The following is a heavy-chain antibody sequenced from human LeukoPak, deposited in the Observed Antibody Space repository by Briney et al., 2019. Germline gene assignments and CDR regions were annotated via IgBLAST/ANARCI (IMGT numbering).Heavy chain of an antibody. CDR1: GGSFSGYY. J-gene: IGHJ4*02. D-gene: IGHD3-16*01. Sequence: SETLSLTCAVYGGSFSGYYWSWIRQPPGKGLEWIGEINHSGSTNYNPSLKSRVTISVDTSKNQFSLELSSVTAADTAVYYCARRRGSSGVNYWGQGTLVTVSS. CDR2: INHSGST. V-gene: IGHV4-34*01. CDR3: ARRRGSSGVNY.